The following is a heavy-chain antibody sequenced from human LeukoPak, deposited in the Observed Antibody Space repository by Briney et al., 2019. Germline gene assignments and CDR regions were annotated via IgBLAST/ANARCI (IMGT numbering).Heavy chain of an antibody. CDR2: IYYSGRT. V-gene: IGHV4-59*08. Sequence: SETLSLICNVSGGSISSYYWSWIRQPPGKGLEWIGYIYYSGRTNYNPSLKSRVTISVDTSKNQLSLKVNSVTAADTAVYYCARLAAVAGDFDYWGQGALVTVSS. CDR3: ARLAAVAGDFDY. J-gene: IGHJ4*02. CDR1: GGSISSYY. D-gene: IGHD6-19*01.